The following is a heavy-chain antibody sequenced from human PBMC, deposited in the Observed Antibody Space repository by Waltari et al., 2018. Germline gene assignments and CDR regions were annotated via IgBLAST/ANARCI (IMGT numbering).Heavy chain of an antibody. V-gene: IGHV3-21*01. J-gene: IGHJ3*02. CDR2: ISSSSSYI. CDR3: ARGSYRDAFDI. Sequence: EVQLVESGGGLVKPGGSLRLSCAASGFTFSSSSMKWVRQAPGKGLGWVSSISSSSSYIYSADAVKGRFTISRDNAKNPLYLQMNSLRAEDTAVYYCARGSYRDAFDIWGQGTMVTVSS. CDR1: GFTFSSSS.